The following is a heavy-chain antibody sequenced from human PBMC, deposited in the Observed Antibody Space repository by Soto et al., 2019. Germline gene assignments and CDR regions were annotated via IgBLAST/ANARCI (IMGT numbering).Heavy chain of an antibody. D-gene: IGHD5-18*01. J-gene: IGHJ4*02. V-gene: IGHV1-69*13. CDR2: IIPIFGTA. Sequence: ASVKVSCKASGGTFSSYAISWVRQAPGQGLEWMGGIIPIFGTANYAQKFQGRVTITADESTSTAYMELSSLRSEDTAVYYCARHPRGYSYGLRLDYWGQGTLVTVSS. CDR1: GGTFSSYA. CDR3: ARHPRGYSYGLRLDY.